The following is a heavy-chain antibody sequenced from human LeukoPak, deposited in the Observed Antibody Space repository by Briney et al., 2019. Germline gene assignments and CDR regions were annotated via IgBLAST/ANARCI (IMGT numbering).Heavy chain of an antibody. CDR1: GYSISSGYY. V-gene: IGHV4-38-2*01. CDR3: ARVWSGYCSSTSCYVAYNWFDP. Sequence: PSETLSLTCAVSGYSISSGYYWGWIRQPPGKGLEWIGSIYHSGSTYYNPSLKSRVTISVDTSKNQFSLKLSSATAADTAVYYCARVWSGYCSSTSCYVAYNWFDPWGQGTLVTVSS. J-gene: IGHJ5*02. D-gene: IGHD2-2*01. CDR2: IYHSGST.